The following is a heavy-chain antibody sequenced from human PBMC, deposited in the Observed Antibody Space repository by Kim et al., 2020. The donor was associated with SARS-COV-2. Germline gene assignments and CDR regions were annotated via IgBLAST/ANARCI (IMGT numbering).Heavy chain of an antibody. J-gene: IGHJ4*02. CDR3: AKDRWASSAAGNGVGYFDY. CDR2: ISGSGGST. D-gene: IGHD6-13*01. V-gene: IGHV3-23*01. Sequence: GGSLRLSCAASGFTFSSYAMSWVRQAPGKGLEWVSAISGSGGSTYYADSVKGRFTISRDNSKNTLYLQMNSLRAEDTAVYYCAKDRWASSAAGNGVGYFDYWGQGTLVTVSS. CDR1: GFTFSSYA.